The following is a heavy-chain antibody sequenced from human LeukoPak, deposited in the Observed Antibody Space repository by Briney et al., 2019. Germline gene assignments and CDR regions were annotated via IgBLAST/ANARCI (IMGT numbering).Heavy chain of an antibody. J-gene: IGHJ6*02. D-gene: IGHD3-10*01. V-gene: IGHV3-7*01. Sequence: GGSLRLSCAASGFTFSSYWMSWVRQAPGKGLEWVANIKQDGSEKYYVDSVKSRFTISRDNAKNSLYLQMNSLRAEDTAVYYCARDLDYYGSVTLKFIAYGMDVWGQGTTVTVSS. CDR2: IKQDGSEK. CDR3: ARDLDYYGSVTLKFIAYGMDV. CDR1: GFTFSSYW.